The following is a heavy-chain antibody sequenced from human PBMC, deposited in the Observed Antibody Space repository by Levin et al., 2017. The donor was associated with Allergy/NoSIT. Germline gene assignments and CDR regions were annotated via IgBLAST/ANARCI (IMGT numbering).Heavy chain of an antibody. D-gene: IGHD2-21*02. V-gene: IGHV3-23*01. CDR1: GFTFSTYA. Sequence: GGSLRLSCAASGFTFSTYAMNWVRQAPGKGLEWVSGISSSGGNTYYADSVKGRFTISRDNSKNTLYFQMKSLRAEDTAVYYCAKKGGGDTHVKTLDSWGQGTLVAVSS. J-gene: IGHJ4*02. CDR2: ISSSGGNT. CDR3: AKKGGGDTHVKTLDS.